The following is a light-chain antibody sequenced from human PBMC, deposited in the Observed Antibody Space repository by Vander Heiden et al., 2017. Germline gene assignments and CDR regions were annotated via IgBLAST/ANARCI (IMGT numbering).Light chain of an antibody. J-gene: IGKJ2*01. CDR2: DAS. V-gene: IGKV1-33*01. Sequence: DIQMTQSPSSLSASVGDRVTITCQASQDISNYLNWYQQKAGKAPKLLFYDASNLEAGVPSRCSGSGSRTDFTITISSLQPEDIATYYCQQYDNLRNTFGQGTKLEIK. CDR3: QQYDNLRNT. CDR1: QDISNY.